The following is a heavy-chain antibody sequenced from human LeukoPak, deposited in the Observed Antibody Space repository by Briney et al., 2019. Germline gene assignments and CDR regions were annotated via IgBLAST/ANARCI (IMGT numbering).Heavy chain of an antibody. CDR2: IYYSGST. D-gene: IGHD3-22*01. V-gene: IGHV4-39*07. Sequence: SETLSLTCTVSGGSISSSSYYWGWIRQPPGKGLEWIGSIYYSGSTYYNPSLKSRVTISVDTSKNQFSLKLSSVTAADTAVYYCARGGWNKFDYWGQGTLVTVSS. J-gene: IGHJ4*02. CDR1: GGSISSSSYY. CDR3: ARGGWNKFDY.